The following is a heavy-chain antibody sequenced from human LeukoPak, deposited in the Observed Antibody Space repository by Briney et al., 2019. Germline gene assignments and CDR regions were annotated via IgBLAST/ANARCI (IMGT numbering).Heavy chain of an antibody. D-gene: IGHD3-10*01. CDR2: IRSKAYGGTT. Sequence: PGGSLRLSCTASGFTLGDYAMSWVRQAPGKGLEWVGFIRSKAYGGTTEYAASVKGRFTISRDDSKRIAYLQMNSLKTEDTAVYYCTRVDYYGSGSYRGGHFDYWGQGTLVTVSS. CDR3: TRVDYYGSGSYRGGHFDY. V-gene: IGHV3-49*04. CDR1: GFTLGDYA. J-gene: IGHJ4*02.